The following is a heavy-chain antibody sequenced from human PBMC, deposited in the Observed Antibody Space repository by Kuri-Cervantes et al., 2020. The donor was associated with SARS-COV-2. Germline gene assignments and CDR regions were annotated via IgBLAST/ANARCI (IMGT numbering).Heavy chain of an antibody. CDR3: ARRGRAAGTFCYYMDV. V-gene: IGHV5-51*01. CDR1: GYSFISYW. CDR2: IYPGDSDT. J-gene: IGHJ6*03. D-gene: IGHD6-13*01. Sequence: GESLKISCKGSGYSFISYWIGWVRQMPGKGLEWMGIIYPGDSDTRYSPSFQGQVTISADKSISTAYLQWSSLKASDTAMYYCARRGRAAGTFCYYMDVWGKGTTVTVSS.